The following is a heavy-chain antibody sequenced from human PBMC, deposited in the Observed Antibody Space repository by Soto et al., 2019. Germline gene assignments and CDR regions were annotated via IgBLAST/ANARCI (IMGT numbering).Heavy chain of an antibody. Sequence: QEQLVQSGAEVKKPGSSVKVSCKASGGIFSSYAISWVRQAPGQGLEWMGGIIPIFGTANYAQKFQGRVTITADESTNTAYMDLSSLQSEDTAIEYGAMGGSGYVWVNEFWGQGPLVTVSS. CDR3: AMGGSGYVWVNEF. J-gene: IGHJ4*02. CDR2: IIPIFGTA. CDR1: GGIFSSYA. V-gene: IGHV1-69*01. D-gene: IGHD3-22*01.